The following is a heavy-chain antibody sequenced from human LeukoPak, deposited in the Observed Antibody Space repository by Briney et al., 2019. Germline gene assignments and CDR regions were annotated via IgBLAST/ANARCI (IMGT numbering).Heavy chain of an antibody. CDR2: IRGSGGST. CDR1: GFTFSSYA. Sequence: GGSLRLSCAASGFTFSSYAMNWVRQAPGKGLEWVSGIRGSGGSTYYADSVKGRFTTSRDNSKNTLFLQMNSLRAEDTAVYYCAKDRAGDGYNYGLVDYWGQGILVTVSS. D-gene: IGHD5-24*01. V-gene: IGHV3-23*01. CDR3: AKDRAGDGYNYGLVDY. J-gene: IGHJ4*02.